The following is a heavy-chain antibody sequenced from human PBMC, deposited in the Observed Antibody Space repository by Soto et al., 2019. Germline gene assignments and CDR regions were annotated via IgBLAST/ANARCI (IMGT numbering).Heavy chain of an antibody. CDR1: GYLFTAYS. J-gene: IGHJ1*01. CDR2: VNPSGGST. Sequence: ASVKVSCKASGYLFTAYSMHWVRLAPGQGLEWMGVVNPSGGSTKYAQNFQGRVTMTRDTSTTTIYMELSSLRSDDTAIYYCSREGNCSGGTCYSEYFNRWGQGTLVTVSS. D-gene: IGHD2-15*01. CDR3: SREGNCSGGTCYSEYFNR. V-gene: IGHV1-46*01.